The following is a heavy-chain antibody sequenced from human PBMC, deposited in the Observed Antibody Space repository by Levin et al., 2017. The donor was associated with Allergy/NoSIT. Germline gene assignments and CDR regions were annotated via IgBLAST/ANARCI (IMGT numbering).Heavy chain of an antibody. Sequence: ASVKVSCKVSGYTLTELSMHWVRQAPGKGLEWMGGFDPEDGETIYAQKFQGRVTMTEDTSTDTAYMELSSLRSEDTAVYYCATPIGGQDYYYMDVWGKGTTVTVSS. V-gene: IGHV1-24*01. J-gene: IGHJ6*03. D-gene: IGHD3-3*01. CDR2: FDPEDGET. CDR1: GYTLTELS. CDR3: ATPIGGQDYYYMDV.